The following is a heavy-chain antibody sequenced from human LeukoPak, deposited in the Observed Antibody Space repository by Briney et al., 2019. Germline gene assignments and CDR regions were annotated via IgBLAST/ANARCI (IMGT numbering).Heavy chain of an antibody. Sequence: ASVKVSCKASGYTFTDYYIHWVRQAPGQGLEWMGWLSPNSGDTNYAQRFQGRVTMTSGTSTKTAYMELSRLTSDDTAMYYCARDDIVGATEFDYWGQGTLVTVSS. CDR2: LSPNSGDT. V-gene: IGHV1-2*02. J-gene: IGHJ4*02. CDR1: GYTFTDYY. CDR3: ARDDIVGATEFDY. D-gene: IGHD1-26*01.